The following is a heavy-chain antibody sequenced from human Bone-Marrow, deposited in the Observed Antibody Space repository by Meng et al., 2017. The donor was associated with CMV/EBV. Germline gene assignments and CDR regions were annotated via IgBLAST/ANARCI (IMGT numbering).Heavy chain of an antibody. CDR1: GFTFSTYT. CDR2: ISGSGGST. D-gene: IGHD1-20*01. J-gene: IGHJ4*02. V-gene: IGHV3-23*01. CDR3: AKAITGKS. Sequence: GESLKISCAASGFTFSTYTMSWVRQAPGKGLEWVSAISGSGGSTYYADSVKGRFTISRDNSKNTLYLQMNSLRAEDTAVYYCAKAITGKSWGQGTLVTSPQ.